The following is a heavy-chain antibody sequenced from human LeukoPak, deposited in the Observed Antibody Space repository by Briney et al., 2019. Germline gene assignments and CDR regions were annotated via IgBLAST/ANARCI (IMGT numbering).Heavy chain of an antibody. J-gene: IGHJ4*02. CDR2: VNLQGST. V-gene: IGHV4-4*02. Sequence: PSGTLSLTCGVSCGSISNTNWWIGFRQPPGKGLEWIGEVNLQGSTNYNPSLKSRVAISVDKSENHISLKLTSVTVEDTAVYYCAGGGGYYRPLDYACQGTLVTVAS. CDR1: CGSISNTNW. D-gene: IGHD3-22*01. CDR3: AGGGGYYRPLDY.